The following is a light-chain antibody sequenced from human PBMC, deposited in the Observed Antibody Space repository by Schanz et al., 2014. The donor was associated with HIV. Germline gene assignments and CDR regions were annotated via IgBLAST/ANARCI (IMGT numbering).Light chain of an antibody. Sequence: DIQMTQSPSSVSASIGDRVTITCRASQGISTYLAWYQQKPGKAPSLLIYAASSLQRGVPSRFRGSGSGTDFALTIDSLQPEDSAIYYCQQANSFPFTFGQGTRLDIK. V-gene: IGKV1-12*02. J-gene: IGKJ5*01. CDR1: QGISTY. CDR3: QQANSFPFT. CDR2: AAS.